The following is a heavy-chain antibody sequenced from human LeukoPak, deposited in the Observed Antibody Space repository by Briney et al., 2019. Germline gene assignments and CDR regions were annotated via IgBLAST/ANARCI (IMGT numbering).Heavy chain of an antibody. CDR1: GYTFTSYG. V-gene: IGHV1-18*01. CDR2: ISAYNGNT. Sequence: ASVKVSCKASGYTFTSYGISWVRQAPGQGLEWMGWISAYNGNTNYAQKLQGRVTMTTDTSTSTAYMELRSLRSDDTAVYYCARVYGSGSFDAFDIWDQGTMVTVSS. CDR3: ARVYGSGSFDAFDI. J-gene: IGHJ3*02. D-gene: IGHD3-10*01.